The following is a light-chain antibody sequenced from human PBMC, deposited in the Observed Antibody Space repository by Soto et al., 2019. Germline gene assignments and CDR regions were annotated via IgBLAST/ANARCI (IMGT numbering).Light chain of an antibody. CDR3: QQYGGVPYT. J-gene: IGKJ2*01. V-gene: IGKV3-20*01. CDR1: ESISRDY. Sequence: IVLTQSPFTLSFSPGQRATLSCRASESISRDYLAWYQQRLGQAPRLLIYGASSGATGIPDRFSGSGSGTDFTLTISRLEPEDFAIYYCQQYGGVPYTFGQGTKVDIK. CDR2: GAS.